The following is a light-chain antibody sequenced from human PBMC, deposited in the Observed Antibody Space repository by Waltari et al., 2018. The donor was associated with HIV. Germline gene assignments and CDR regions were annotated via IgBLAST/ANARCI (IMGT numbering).Light chain of an antibody. Sequence: EIVLTQSPDTLSVSPGERATLSCRASQSVRSASLAWYQQKLGQAPRLLIYGASSRAPGIPDRFSGSGAVTDFILTISRLEPEDCAVYYCQQYAASPLTFGGGTKVEIK. J-gene: IGKJ4*01. CDR1: QSVRSAS. CDR3: QQYAASPLT. V-gene: IGKV3-20*01. CDR2: GAS.